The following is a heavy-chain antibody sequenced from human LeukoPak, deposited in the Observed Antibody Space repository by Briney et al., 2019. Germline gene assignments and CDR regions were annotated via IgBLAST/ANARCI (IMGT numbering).Heavy chain of an antibody. J-gene: IGHJ4*02. CDR2: INPSGGST. D-gene: IGHD6-19*01. Sequence: ASVKVSCKASGYTFTSYYMHWVRQAPGQGLEWMGRINPSGGSTSYAQKFQGRVTMTRDTSTSTVYMELSSLRSEDTAVYYCATTSSGWHYFDYWGQGTLVTVSS. CDR3: ATTSSGWHYFDY. V-gene: IGHV1-46*01. CDR1: GYTFTSYY.